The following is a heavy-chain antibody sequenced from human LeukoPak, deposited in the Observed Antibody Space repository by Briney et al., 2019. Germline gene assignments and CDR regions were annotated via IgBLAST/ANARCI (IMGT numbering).Heavy chain of an antibody. CDR3: AKDKVTQQLVLSYFDY. D-gene: IGHD6-13*01. CDR1: GYSLSSGYY. V-gene: IGHV4-38-2*02. CDR2: IYHSGST. Sequence: PSETLSLTCTVSGYSLSSGYYWGWIRQPPGKGLEWIGSIYHSGSTYYNPSLKSRVTISVDTSKNQFSLKLSSVTAADTAVYYCAKDKVTQQLVLSYFDYWGQGTLVTVSS. J-gene: IGHJ4*02.